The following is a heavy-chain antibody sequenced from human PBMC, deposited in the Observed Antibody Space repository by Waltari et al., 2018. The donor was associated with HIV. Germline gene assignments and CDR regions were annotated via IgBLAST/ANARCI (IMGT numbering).Heavy chain of an antibody. D-gene: IGHD3-16*01. CDR3: ARAVVYDHIWGSYVDF. CDR2: AFLTGNI. J-gene: IGHJ4*02. V-gene: IGHV4-34*12. Sequence: RDFYWSGSRQCPARGLEWIGEAFLTGNINYNPFLGGRVSISVDTSKRQLSLRLTSVTAADTAVYYCARAVVYDHIWGSYVDFWGQGSLVTVSS. CDR1: RDFY.